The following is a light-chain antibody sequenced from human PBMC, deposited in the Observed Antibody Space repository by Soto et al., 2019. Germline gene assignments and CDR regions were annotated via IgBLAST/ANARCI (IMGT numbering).Light chain of an antibody. CDR2: TTN. CDR3: ATWDDSLYGMV. J-gene: IGLJ2*01. V-gene: IGLV1-44*01. CDR1: SSNIARNP. Sequence: QSVLTQPPSASGTPGQRVTISCSGGSSNIARNPVNWYLQLPGTAPKLLIYTTNQRPSGVPDRVSASKSGTSASLTISGLQSEDEADYYCATWDDSLYGMVFGGGTKVTVL.